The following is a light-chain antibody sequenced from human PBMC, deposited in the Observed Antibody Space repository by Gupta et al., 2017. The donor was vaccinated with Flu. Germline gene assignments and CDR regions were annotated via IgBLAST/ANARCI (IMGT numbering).Light chain of an antibody. J-gene: IGLJ3*02. CDR2: EVS. CDR1: TTEVGSYSY. CDR3: SSYAGSNNLV. Sequence: TTEVGSYSYVPWYHQHQREPPHLILYEVSRRPSGVPAGFSGCKSGNAKSLPVSGLQDDDEDDYYCSSYAGSNNLVFGGGTKLTVL. V-gene: IGLV2-8*01.